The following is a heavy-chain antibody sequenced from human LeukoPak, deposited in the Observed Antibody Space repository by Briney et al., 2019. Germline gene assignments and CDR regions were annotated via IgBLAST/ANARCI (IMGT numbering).Heavy chain of an antibody. J-gene: IGHJ3*02. V-gene: IGHV4-34*01. CDR3: ARPRYCSSTSCYTSAFDI. CDR2: INHSGST. CDR1: GGSFSGYY. Sequence: DPSETLSLTCAVYGGSFSGYYWSWIRQPPGKGLEWIGEINHSGSTNYNPSLKSRVTISVDTSKNQFSLKLSSVTAADTAVYYCARPRYCSSTSCYTSAFDIWGQGTLVSVSS. D-gene: IGHD2-2*02.